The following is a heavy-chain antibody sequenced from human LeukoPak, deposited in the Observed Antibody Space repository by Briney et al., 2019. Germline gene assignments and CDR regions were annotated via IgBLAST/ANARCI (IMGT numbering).Heavy chain of an antibody. CDR2: IYYSGST. Sequence: PSETLSLTCTVSGGSISSGDYYGRWIRQPPGRGLEWLGYIYYSGSTYYNPSLKSRVTISVDTSKNQFSLKLSSVTAADTAVYYCARDVWFGELPPSYFDYWGQGTLVTVSS. D-gene: IGHD3-10*01. J-gene: IGHJ4*02. CDR3: ARDVWFGELPPSYFDY. CDR1: GGSISSGDYY. V-gene: IGHV4-30-4*01.